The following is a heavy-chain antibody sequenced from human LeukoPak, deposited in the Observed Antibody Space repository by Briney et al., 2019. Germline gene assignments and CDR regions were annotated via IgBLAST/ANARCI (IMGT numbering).Heavy chain of an antibody. V-gene: IGHV3-23*01. CDR3: ARGVTTVTDY. D-gene: IGHD4-11*01. CDR2: ISGSGGST. J-gene: IGHJ4*02. CDR1: GFTFSSYA. Sequence: GGSLRLSCAASGFTFSSYAMSWVRQAPGKGLEWVSAISGSGGSTYYADSVKGRFTISRDNAKNSLYLQMNSLRAEDTAVYYCARGVTTVTDYWGQGTLVTVSS.